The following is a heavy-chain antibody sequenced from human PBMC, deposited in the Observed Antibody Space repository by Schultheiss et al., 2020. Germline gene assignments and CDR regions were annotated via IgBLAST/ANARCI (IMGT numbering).Heavy chain of an antibody. D-gene: IGHD3-10*01. J-gene: IGHJ4*02. Sequence: GGSLRLSCAASGFTFSSYSMNWVRQAPGKGLEWVSSISSSSSYIYYADSVKGRFTISRDNAKNSLYLQMNSLRAEDTAVYYCARGHDPLWFGELLYYPLDYWGQGTLVTVSS. CDR3: ARGHDPLWFGELLYYPLDY. CDR2: ISSSSSYI. V-gene: IGHV3-21*01. CDR1: GFTFSSYS.